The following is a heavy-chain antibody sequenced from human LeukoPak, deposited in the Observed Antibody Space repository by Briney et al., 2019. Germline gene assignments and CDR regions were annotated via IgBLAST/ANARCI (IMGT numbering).Heavy chain of an antibody. J-gene: IGHJ4*02. V-gene: IGHV3-23*01. Sequence: PGGSLRLSCAASGFTFSSYAMDWFRQAPGKGLEWVSRISVSSANTYYIDSVKGRFTVSRDNSKNTLYLQMNSLRAEDTAEYYCAKVATTWTIDYWGQGTLVTVSS. D-gene: IGHD3/OR15-3a*01. CDR2: ISVSSANT. CDR1: GFTFSSYA. CDR3: AKVATTWTIDY.